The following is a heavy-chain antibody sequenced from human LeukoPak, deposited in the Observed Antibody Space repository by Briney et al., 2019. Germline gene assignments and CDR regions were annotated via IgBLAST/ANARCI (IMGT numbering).Heavy chain of an antibody. CDR1: GFTFSSYE. Sequence: GGSLRLSCAASGFTFSSYEMNWVRQAPGKGLEWLSYISSSGSAIYYADSVKGRFTISRDNAKNSLYLQMNSLRAEDTAVYYCAKGGYFYDSSDAYWGQGTLITVSS. D-gene: IGHD3-22*01. J-gene: IGHJ4*02. CDR3: AKGGYFYDSSDAY. CDR2: ISSSGSAI. V-gene: IGHV3-48*03.